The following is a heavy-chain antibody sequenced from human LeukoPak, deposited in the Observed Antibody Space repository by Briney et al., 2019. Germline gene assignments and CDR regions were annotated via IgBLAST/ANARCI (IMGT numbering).Heavy chain of an antibody. D-gene: IGHD5-12*01. Sequence: GGSLRLSCEASGFAFNICQMNWVRQAPGKGLEWVSSIERIPSILYYADSVRGRFTISRDNAAMYLQMNSLRPDDTAVYYCARSAVSGSDSYSDSWGQGTLVTVSS. CDR1: GFAFNICQ. J-gene: IGHJ4*02. CDR2: IERIPSIL. V-gene: IGHV3-48*03. CDR3: ARSAVSGSDSYSDS.